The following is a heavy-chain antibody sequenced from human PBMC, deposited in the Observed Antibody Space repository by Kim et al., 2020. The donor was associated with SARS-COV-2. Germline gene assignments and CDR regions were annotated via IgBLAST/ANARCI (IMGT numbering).Heavy chain of an antibody. V-gene: IGHV6-1*01. CDR2: TYYRSKWYN. CDR3: ARVVAVAGTLFPYGMDV. CDR1: GDSVSSNSAA. Sequence: SQTLSLTCAISGDSVSSNSAAWNWIRQSPSRGLEWLGRTYYRSKWYNDYAVSVKSRITINPDTSKNQFSLQLNSVTPEDTAVYYCARVVAVAGTLFPYGMDVWGQGATVPLPS. D-gene: IGHD6-19*01. J-gene: IGHJ6*02.